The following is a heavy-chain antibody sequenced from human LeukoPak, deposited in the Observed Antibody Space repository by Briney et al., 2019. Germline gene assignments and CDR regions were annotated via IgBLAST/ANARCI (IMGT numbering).Heavy chain of an antibody. J-gene: IGHJ5*02. Sequence: SETLSLTCAVYGGSFSGYYWSWIRQPPGKGLEWIGEINHSGSTNYNPSLKSRVTISVDTSKNQFSLKLSSVTAADTAVYYCARRVKVLRPTRYWFDPWGQGTLVTVSS. CDR2: INHSGST. CDR1: GGSFSGYY. D-gene: IGHD3-10*01. CDR3: ARRVKVLRPTRYWFDP. V-gene: IGHV4-34*01.